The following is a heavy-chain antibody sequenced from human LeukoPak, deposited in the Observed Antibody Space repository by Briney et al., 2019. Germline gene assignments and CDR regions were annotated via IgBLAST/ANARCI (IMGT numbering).Heavy chain of an antibody. CDR2: ISSSSSYI. V-gene: IGHV3-21*01. CDR1: GFTFSSYS. Sequence: PGGSLRLSCAASGFTFSSYSMNWVRQAPGKGLEWVSSISSSSSYIYYADSVKGRFTISRDNAKNSLYLQMNSLRAEDTAVYYCARKGTIAAAGKVAAWWFDPWGQGTLVTVSS. CDR3: ARKGTIAAAGKVAAWWFDP. D-gene: IGHD6-13*01. J-gene: IGHJ5*02.